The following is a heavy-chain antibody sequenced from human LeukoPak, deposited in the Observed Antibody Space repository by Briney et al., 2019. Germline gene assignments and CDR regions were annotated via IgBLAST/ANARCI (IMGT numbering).Heavy chain of an antibody. CDR1: GFIFSSYA. V-gene: IGHV3-23*01. Sequence: GGSLRLSCAASGFIFSSYAMTWVRQAPGKGPEWVSAITGSGGGTYYADSVKGRFTISRDNSKNTLYLQMNSLRAEDTAVYYWAKERAFGTWLGDYWGQGTPVTVSS. CDR2: ITGSGGGT. D-gene: IGHD2/OR15-2a*01. CDR3: AKERAFGTWLGDY. J-gene: IGHJ4*02.